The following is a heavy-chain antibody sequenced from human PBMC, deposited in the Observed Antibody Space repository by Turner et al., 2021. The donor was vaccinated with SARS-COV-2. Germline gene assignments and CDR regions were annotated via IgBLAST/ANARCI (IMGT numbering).Heavy chain of an antibody. CDR1: GGSISTSNYY. V-gene: IGHV4-39*01. D-gene: IGHD3-22*01. Sequence: QLQLQESGPGLVTPSEAQSPASTVSGGSISTSNYYCGWIRQPPGKGPEWIGNIYYSGGTYYNPSVKSRVTISLDTSKNQFSLKLSSVTATDTAVYYCARRLVVQGTDDYSYYYGMDVWGQGTTVTVSS. CDR2: IYYSGGT. CDR3: ARRLVVQGTDDYSYYYGMDV. J-gene: IGHJ6*02.